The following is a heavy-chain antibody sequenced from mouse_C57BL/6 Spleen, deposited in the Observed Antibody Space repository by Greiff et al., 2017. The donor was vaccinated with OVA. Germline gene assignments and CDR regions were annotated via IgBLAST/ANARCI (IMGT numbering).Heavy chain of an antibody. CDR2: IDPSDSYT. CDR3: ASSGSRDWYFDV. CDR1: GYTFTSYW. J-gene: IGHJ1*03. V-gene: IGHV1-59*01. Sequence: VQLQQPGAELVRPGTSVKLSCKASGYTFTSYWMHWVKQRPGQGLEWIGVIDPSDSYTNYNQKSKGKATLTVDTSSSTAYMQLSSLTSEDSAVYYCASSGSRDWYFDVWGTGTTVTVSS. D-gene: IGHD1-1*01.